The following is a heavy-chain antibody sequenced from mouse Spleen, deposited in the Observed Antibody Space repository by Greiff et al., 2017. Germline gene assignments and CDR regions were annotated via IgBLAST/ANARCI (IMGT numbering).Heavy chain of an antibody. CDR1: GYTFTSYV. CDR3: ARWGTYGDYVPYFDY. D-gene: IGHD2-13*01. CDR2: INPYNDGT. V-gene: IGHV1-14*01. J-gene: IGHJ2*01. Sequence: VQLKESGPELVKPGASVKMSCKASGYTFTSYVMHWVKQKPGQGLEWIGYINPYNDGTKYNEKFKGKATLTSDKSSSTAYMELSSLTSEDSAVYFCARWGTYGDYVPYFDYWGQGTTLTVSS.